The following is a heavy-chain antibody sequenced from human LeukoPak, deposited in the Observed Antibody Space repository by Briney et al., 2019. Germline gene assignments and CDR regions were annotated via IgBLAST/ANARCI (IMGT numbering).Heavy chain of an antibody. CDR3: AREGTDDYGDYVGPHDAFDI. CDR2: IKQDGSEK. J-gene: IGHJ3*02. Sequence: GGSLRLSCEASGFTFSTYEVNWVRQAPGKGLEWVAKIKQDGSEKYYVDSVKGRFTISRDNAKNSLYLQMNSLRAEDTAVYYCAREGTDDYGDYVGPHDAFDIWGQGTMVTVSS. CDR1: GFTFSTYE. D-gene: IGHD4-17*01. V-gene: IGHV3-7*01.